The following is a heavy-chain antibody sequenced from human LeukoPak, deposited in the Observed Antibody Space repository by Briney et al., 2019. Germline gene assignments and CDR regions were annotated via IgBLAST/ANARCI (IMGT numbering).Heavy chain of an antibody. CDR1: GYTFTSYY. CDR3: ARDNYYGSGSYPNWFDP. V-gene: IGHV1-46*01. J-gene: IGHJ5*02. CDR2: INPSGGST. Sequence: ASVTVSCKASGYTFTSYYMHWVRPAPGQGLEWMGIINPSGGSTSYEQKFQGRVTMPRDMSTSTVYMELSSLRSEDTAVYYCARDNYYGSGSYPNWFDPWGQGTLVTVSS. D-gene: IGHD3-10*01.